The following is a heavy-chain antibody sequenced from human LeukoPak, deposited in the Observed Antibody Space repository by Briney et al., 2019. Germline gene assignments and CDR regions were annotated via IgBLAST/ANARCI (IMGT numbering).Heavy chain of an antibody. CDR1: GGSVSSYY. Sequence: PGGSLRLSCTVSGGSVSSYYLSWIRQPPGKGLEWIGYIYYSGSTNYSPSLKSRVTISVDTSKNQFSLKLSSVTAADTAVYYCARGWGYFDSWGQGTLVTVSS. V-gene: IGHV4-59*08. J-gene: IGHJ4*02. CDR2: IYYSGST. CDR3: ARGWGYFDS. D-gene: IGHD7-27*01.